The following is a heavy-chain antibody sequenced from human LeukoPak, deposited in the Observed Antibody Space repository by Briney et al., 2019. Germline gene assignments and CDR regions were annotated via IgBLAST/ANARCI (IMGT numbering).Heavy chain of an antibody. J-gene: IGHJ4*02. CDR2: ISGSGGST. CDR3: AKDPDSGSYYRAYYFDY. D-gene: IGHD1-26*01. V-gene: IGHV3-23*01. Sequence: GGSLRLSCAASGFTFSSYAMSWVRQAPGKGLEWVSAISGSGGSTYYADSVKGRFTISRDNSKNTLYLQMNSLRAEDTAVYYCAKDPDSGSYYRAYYFDYWGQGTLVTVSS. CDR1: GFTFSSYA.